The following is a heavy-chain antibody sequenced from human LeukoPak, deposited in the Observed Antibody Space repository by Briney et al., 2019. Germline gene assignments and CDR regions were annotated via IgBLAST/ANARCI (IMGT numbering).Heavy chain of an antibody. Sequence: QPGGSLRLSCAASGFTFSSYGMHWVRQAPGKVLEWVAFIRYDGSNKYYADSVKGRFTISRDNSKNTLYLQMNSLSAEDTAVYYCATGTLTTVTTRASFDYWGQGTLVTVSS. V-gene: IGHV3-30*02. D-gene: IGHD4-11*01. J-gene: IGHJ4*02. CDR1: GFTFSSYG. CDR2: IRYDGSNK. CDR3: ATGTLTTVTTRASFDY.